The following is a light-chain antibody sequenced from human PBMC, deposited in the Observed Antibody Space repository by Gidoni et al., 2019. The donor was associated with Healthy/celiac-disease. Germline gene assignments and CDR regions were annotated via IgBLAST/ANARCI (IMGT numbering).Light chain of an antibody. Sequence: EIVMTQSPATLSVSPGERATLSCRSSQSVSSNLDWYQQKPGQAPRLLIYGASTRATGIPARFSGSGSGTEFTLTISSLQSEDFAVYYCQQYNNWPATFGQGTKVEIK. CDR1: QSVSSN. CDR3: QQYNNWPAT. CDR2: GAS. V-gene: IGKV3-15*01. J-gene: IGKJ1*01.